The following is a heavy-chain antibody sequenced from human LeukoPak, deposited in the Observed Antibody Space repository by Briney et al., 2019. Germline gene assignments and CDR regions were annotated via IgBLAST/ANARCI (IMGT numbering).Heavy chain of an antibody. CDR3: TRDGGSFCDFDY. J-gene: IGHJ4*02. Sequence: GGSLGLSCVASGFSFRNYAIHWVRQAPGKGLEYVSVINTDGRITYYADSVKGRFTISRDNSKDTVYLQMDSLRGEDMAVYYCTRDGGSFCDFDYWGQGALVTVSS. D-gene: IGHD1-26*01. V-gene: IGHV3-64*02. CDR1: GFSFRNYA. CDR2: INTDGRIT.